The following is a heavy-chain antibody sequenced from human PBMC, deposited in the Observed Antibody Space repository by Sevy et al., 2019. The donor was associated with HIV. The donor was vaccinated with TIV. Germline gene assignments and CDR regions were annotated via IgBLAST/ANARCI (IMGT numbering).Heavy chain of an antibody. J-gene: IGHJ4*02. CDR1: GYTFTSYG. CDR3: ARDGCYGSGSYYNE. V-gene: IGHV1-18*01. D-gene: IGHD3-10*01. CDR2: ISAYNGNT. Sequence: ASVKVSCKASGYTFTSYGISWVRQAPGQGLEWMGWISAYNGNTNYPQKLQGRVTMTTDTSTSTAYMELRRLRSDDTAVYYCARDGCYGSGSYYNEWGQGTLVTVSS.